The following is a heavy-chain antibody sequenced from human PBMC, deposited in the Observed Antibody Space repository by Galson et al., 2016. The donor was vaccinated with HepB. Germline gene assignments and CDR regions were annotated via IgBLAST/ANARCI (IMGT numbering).Heavy chain of an antibody. CDR1: GFSFRNYA. CDR2: IRGSGDIT. J-gene: IGHJ5*02. CDR3: ANVGP. D-gene: IGHD1-26*01. Sequence: SLRLSCAASGFSFRNYAMSWVRQGPGKGLEWVSAIRGSGDITYYADSVKGRFTISRDNSNNTLFLQMNGLRPEDTAVYSCANVGPWGQGTLLTVSS. V-gene: IGHV3-23*01.